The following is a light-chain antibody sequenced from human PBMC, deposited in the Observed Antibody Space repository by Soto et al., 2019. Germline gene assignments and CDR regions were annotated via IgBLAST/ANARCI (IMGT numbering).Light chain of an antibody. V-gene: IGKV3-15*01. CDR3: QHYNSWPTWT. CDR1: QSVSGN. J-gene: IGKJ1*01. Sequence: EIVITQSPATLSVSPGERVTLSCRASQSVSGNLAWYQQKPGQAPSLLIFDASTRANGIPARFSGSGSGTELTLTISSLQSEDFALYYCQHYNSWPTWTFGQGTKVDIK. CDR2: DAS.